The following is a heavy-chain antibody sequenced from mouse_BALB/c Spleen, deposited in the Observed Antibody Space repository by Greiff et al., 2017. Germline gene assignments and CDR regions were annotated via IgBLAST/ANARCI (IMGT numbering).Heavy chain of an antibody. CDR1: GFAFSSYD. D-gene: IGHD3-1*01. CDR2: ISSGGGST. J-gene: IGHJ2*01. Sequence: VMLVESGGGLVKPGGSLKLSCAASGFAFSSYDMSWVRQTPEKRLEWVAYISSGGGSTYYPDTVKGRFTISRDNAKNTLYLQMSSLKSEDTAMYYYARRESSGYPYYFDYWGQGTTLTVSS. V-gene: IGHV5-12-1*01. CDR3: ARRESSGYPYYFDY.